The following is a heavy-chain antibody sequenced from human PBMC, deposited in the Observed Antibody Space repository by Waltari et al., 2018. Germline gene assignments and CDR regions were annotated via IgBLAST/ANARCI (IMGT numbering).Heavy chain of an antibody. J-gene: IGHJ6*02. CDR2: INPSGGTT. V-gene: IGHV1-46*01. CDR3: ARDTGALWMDV. CDR1: GYIFSSYG. D-gene: IGHD2-21*01. Sequence: QVQLVQSGSEVKKSGASVKVSCKASGYIFSSYGFSWVRQAPGQGLEWMGIINPSGGTTSYAQNFQGRVTMTRDTSTSTVYMELSSLRSEDTAVYYCARDTGALWMDVWGQGTTVTVSS.